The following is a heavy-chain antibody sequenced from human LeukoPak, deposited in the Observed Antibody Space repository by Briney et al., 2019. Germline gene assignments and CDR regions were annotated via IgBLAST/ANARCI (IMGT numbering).Heavy chain of an antibody. J-gene: IGHJ4*02. CDR2: ISAYNGNT. CDR3: ARKTFYYDNTKGYFDF. V-gene: IGHV1-18*04. D-gene: IGHD3-22*01. Sequence: GASVKVSCKASGYTFTSYYMHWVRQAPGQGLEWMGWISAYNGNTNYARKLQGRVTMTTDTSTSTAYMELRSLRADDTAMYFCARKTFYYDNTKGYFDFWGQGTLVSVSS. CDR1: GYTFTSYY.